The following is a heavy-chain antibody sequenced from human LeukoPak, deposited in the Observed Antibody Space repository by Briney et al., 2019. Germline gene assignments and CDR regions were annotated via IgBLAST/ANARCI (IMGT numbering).Heavy chain of an antibody. CDR1: GGSISSYY. CDR2: IYTSGST. V-gene: IGHV4-4*07. Sequence: SETLSLTCTVSGGSISSYYWSWIRQPAGKGPEWIGRIYTSGSTNYNPSLKSRVTMSVDTSKNQFSLKLSSVTAADTAVYYCARDSPLYSGSYNYFDYWGQGTLVTVSS. D-gene: IGHD1-26*01. CDR3: ARDSPLYSGSYNYFDY. J-gene: IGHJ4*02.